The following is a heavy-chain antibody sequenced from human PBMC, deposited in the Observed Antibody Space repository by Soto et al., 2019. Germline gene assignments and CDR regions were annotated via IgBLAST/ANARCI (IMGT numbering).Heavy chain of an antibody. CDR1: GGSISTYY. J-gene: IGHJ4*02. CDR2: IYYSGST. V-gene: IGHV4-59*08. CDR3: ARLNMVATTATCDY. Sequence: SETLSLTCTVSGGSISTYYWSWIRQPPGKGLEWIGDIYYSGSTNYNPSLKSRVTISVDTSKNQFSLKLRSVTAADTAVYYCARLNMVATTATCDYWGQGTLVTVSS. D-gene: IGHD5-12*01.